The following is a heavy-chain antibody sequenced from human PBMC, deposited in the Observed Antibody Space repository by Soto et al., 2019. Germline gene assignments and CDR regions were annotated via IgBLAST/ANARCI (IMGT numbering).Heavy chain of an antibody. CDR1: GYTFTSYY. CDR3: ARDKCELRGGDCFGNWFDP. CDR2: INPSGGST. Sequence: GASVKVSCKASGYTFTSYYMHWVRQAPGQGLEWMGIINPSGGSTSYAQKFQGRVTMTRDTSTSTVYMELSSLRSEDTAVYYCARDKCELRGGDCFGNWFDPWGQGTLVTVSS. V-gene: IGHV1-46*01. D-gene: IGHD2-21*02. J-gene: IGHJ5*02.